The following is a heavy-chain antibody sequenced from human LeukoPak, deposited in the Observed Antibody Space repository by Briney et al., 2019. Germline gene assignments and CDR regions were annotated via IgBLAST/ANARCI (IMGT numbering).Heavy chain of an antibody. J-gene: IGHJ4*02. CDR2: MNPNSGNT. D-gene: IGHD6-6*01. CDR1: GYTFTSYD. Sequence: VASVKVSCKASGYTFTSYDINWVRQATGQGLEWMGWMNPNSGNTGYAQKFQGRVTMTRNTSISTAYMELSSLRSEDTAVYYCAREYSSSLDYFDYWGQGTLVTVSS. V-gene: IGHV1-8*01. CDR3: AREYSSSLDYFDY.